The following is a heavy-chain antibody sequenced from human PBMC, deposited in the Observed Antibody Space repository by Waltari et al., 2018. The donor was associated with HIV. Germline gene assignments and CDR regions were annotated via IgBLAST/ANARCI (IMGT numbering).Heavy chain of an antibody. J-gene: IGHJ6*02. Sequence: EVQLVESGGGLVQPGGSLRLSCAASGFTFSSYWMSWVRQAPGKGLEWVANIKQDGSEKYYVDSVKGRFTISRDNAKNSLYLQMNSLRAEDTAVYYCALFHYYDSSGYYPDYYYYGMDVWGQGTTVTVSS. CDR3: ALFHYYDSSGYYPDYYYYGMDV. V-gene: IGHV3-7*01. D-gene: IGHD3-22*01. CDR1: GFTFSSYW. CDR2: IKQDGSEK.